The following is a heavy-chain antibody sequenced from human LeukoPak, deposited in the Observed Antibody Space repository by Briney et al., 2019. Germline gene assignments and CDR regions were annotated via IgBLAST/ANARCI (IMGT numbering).Heavy chain of an antibody. CDR1: GFTFSSKW. D-gene: IGHD2-2*01. CDR2: INSGGSNT. V-gene: IGHV3-74*01. J-gene: IGHJ4*02. CDR3: ARGGCSSTSCLDY. Sequence: GGSLRLSCAASGFTFSSKWIHWVRQSPGKGLVWVSHINSGGSNTNYADSVKGRFPISRDNAKNTLYLQLNSLRAEDTAVYYCARGGCSSTSCLDYWGQGTLVTVSS.